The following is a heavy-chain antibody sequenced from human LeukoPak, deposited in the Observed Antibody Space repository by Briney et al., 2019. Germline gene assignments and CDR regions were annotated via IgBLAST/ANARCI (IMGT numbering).Heavy chain of an antibody. V-gene: IGHV3-43*01. D-gene: IGHD3-22*01. CDR2: ISWDGTT. Sequence: GVSLRLSCAASGFTFEDYPMLWVRQAPGKTLEWVSLISWDGTTYYTDSVKGRFTISRDNSKNSLILQMDSLRREDTAFYYCVKDLNYESSGSVFDYGSQGTLVTVSS. J-gene: IGHJ4*02. CDR1: GFTFEDYP. CDR3: VKDLNYESSGSVFDY.